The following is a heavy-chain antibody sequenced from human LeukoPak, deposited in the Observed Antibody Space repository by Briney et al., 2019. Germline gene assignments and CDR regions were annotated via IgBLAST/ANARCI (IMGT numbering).Heavy chain of an antibody. D-gene: IGHD5-18*01. Sequence: GGSLRLSCTASGLTLGGHDMHWVRQTAGDGLEWVAAVSAGHHAFYAGSVRGRFTVSREDAKNSLFLQMNSLRAGDTAIYYCVREARGYHYTYFDYWGQGSLVTVSS. V-gene: IGHV3-13*01. J-gene: IGHJ4*02. CDR2: VSAGHHA. CDR1: GLTLGGHD. CDR3: VREARGYHYTYFDY.